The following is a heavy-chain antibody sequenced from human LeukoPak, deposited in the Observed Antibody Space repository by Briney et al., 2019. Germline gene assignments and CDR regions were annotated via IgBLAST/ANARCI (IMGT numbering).Heavy chain of an antibody. CDR2: SIPMFGTT. D-gene: IGHD1-14*01. V-gene: IGHV1-69*13. CDR1: GGTFSSSA. J-gene: IGHJ6*03. Sequence: SVKVPCKSSGGTFSSSAINWVRQAPGQGLEWMGGSIPMFGTTKYAQKFQGRVTITADESTSTAYMELSSLRSEDTAVYYCARAEADSGYYYYMDVWGKGTTVTISS. CDR3: ARAEADSGYYYYMDV.